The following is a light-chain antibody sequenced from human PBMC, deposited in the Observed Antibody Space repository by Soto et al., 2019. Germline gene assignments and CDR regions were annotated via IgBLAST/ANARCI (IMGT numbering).Light chain of an antibody. CDR1: SSDVGYYNY. V-gene: IGLV2-14*01. CDR3: SSYTSSSTYV. Sequence: QSALTQPASVSGSPGQSIAISCTGTSSDVGYYNYVSWYQQHPGKAPNLMIYDVNNRPSGVPDRFSGSKSGNTASLTISGLQAEDEADYYCSSYTSSSTYVFGTGTKVTVL. J-gene: IGLJ1*01. CDR2: DVN.